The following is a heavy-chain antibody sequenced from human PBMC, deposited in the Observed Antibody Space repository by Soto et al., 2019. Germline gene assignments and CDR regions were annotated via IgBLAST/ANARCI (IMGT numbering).Heavy chain of an antibody. D-gene: IGHD1-26*01. CDR2: IGPESGAT. CDR1: GYTFTGHY. CDR3: GRGRSGQIVVFY. J-gene: IGHJ4*02. V-gene: IGHV1-2*02. Sequence: SVKVSCKASGYTFTGHYIHWVRQAPEQGPEWMGEIGPESGATRYAQRFQGRVTMTRDMSITTVYMELNNLSPDDTAVYYCGRGRSGQIVVFYWGQGTPVTVSS.